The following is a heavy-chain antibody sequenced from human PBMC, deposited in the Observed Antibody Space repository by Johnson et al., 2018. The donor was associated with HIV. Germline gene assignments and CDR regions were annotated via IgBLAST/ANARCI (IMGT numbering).Heavy chain of an antibody. J-gene: IGHJ3*02. CDR2: ISYDGSNK. Sequence: QVQLVESGGGVVQPGRSLRLSCAASGFTFSSYALYWVRQAPGKGLEWVAVISYDGSNKYYADSVKGRFTISRDNSKNTLYLQMNSLRAEDTAVYYCARNYYDSSDAFDIWGQGTMVTVSS. CDR3: ARNYYDSSDAFDI. V-gene: IGHV3-30*04. D-gene: IGHD3-22*01. CDR1: GFTFSSYA.